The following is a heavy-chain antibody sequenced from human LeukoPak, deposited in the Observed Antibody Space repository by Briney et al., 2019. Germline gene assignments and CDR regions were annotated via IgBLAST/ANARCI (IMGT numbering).Heavy chain of an antibody. V-gene: IGHV3-72*01. J-gene: IGHJ6*03. CDR3: VRLTQTAPASYYYMDV. CDR2: TKNRANSYTT. Sequence: GGSLRLSCAASGFTFSDHYMDWVRQAPGKGLEWVGRTKNRANSYTTLYAASVKGKFTVSRDDSRNSLYLQMNSLETEDTAVYYCVRLTQTAPASYYYMDVWRKGTTATVSS. CDR1: GFTFSDHY.